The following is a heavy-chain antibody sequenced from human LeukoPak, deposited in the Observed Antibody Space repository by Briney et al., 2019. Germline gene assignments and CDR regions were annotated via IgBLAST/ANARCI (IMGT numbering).Heavy chain of an antibody. J-gene: IGHJ4*02. V-gene: IGHV3-21*01. D-gene: IGHD2-15*01. CDR2: ISSSSGYI. CDR1: GFTFSSYW. CDR3: ARELISSTSLDY. Sequence: GGSLRLSCAASGFTFSSYWMSWVRQSPGKGLEWVSSISSSSGYIYYADSVKGRFTISRDNAKNSLYLQMNSLRAEDTAVYYCARELISSTSLDYWGQGTLVTVSS.